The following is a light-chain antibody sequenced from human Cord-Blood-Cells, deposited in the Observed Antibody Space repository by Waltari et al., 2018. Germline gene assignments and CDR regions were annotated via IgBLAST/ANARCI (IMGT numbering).Light chain of an antibody. J-gene: IGKJ2*03. Sequence: EIVLPQPQAPLSCSPGEGATLPCRASQSVSSSYLAWYQQKPGQAPRLLIYGASSRATGIPDRFSGSGSGTDFTLTISRLEPEDFAVYYCQQYGSSPYSFGQGTKLEIK. CDR3: QQYGSSPYS. CDR2: GAS. V-gene: IGKV3-20*01. CDR1: QSVSSSY.